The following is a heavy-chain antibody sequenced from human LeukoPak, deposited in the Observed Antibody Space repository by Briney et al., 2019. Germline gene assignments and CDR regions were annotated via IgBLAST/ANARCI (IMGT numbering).Heavy chain of an antibody. J-gene: IGHJ4*02. CDR3: ARPQFDGGDGGYSGSNLHY. V-gene: IGHV1-8*02. CDR1: GGTFSSYA. CDR2: MNPNSGNT. Sequence: ASVKVSCKASGGTFSSYAISWVRQATGQGLEWMGWMNPNSGNTGYAQKFQGRVTMTRNTSISTAYMELSSLRSEDTAVYYCARPQFDGGDGGYSGSNLHYWGQGTLVTVSS. D-gene: IGHD5-12*01.